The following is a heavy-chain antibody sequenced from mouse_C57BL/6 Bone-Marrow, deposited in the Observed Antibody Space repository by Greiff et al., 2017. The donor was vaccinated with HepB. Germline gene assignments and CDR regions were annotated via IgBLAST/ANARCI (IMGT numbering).Heavy chain of an antibody. CDR1: GFTFSSYT. Sequence: DVKLVESGGGLVKPGGSLKLSCAASGFTFSSYTMSWVRQTPEKRLEWVATISGGGGNTYYPDSVKGRFTISRDNAKNTLYLQMSSLRSEDTALYYCARQTVVWYFDVWGTGTTVTVSS. CDR2: ISGGGGNT. D-gene: IGHD1-1*01. CDR3: ARQTVVWYFDV. V-gene: IGHV5-9*01. J-gene: IGHJ1*03.